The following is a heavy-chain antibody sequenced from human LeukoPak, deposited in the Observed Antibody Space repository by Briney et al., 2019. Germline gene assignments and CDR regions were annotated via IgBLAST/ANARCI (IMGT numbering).Heavy chain of an antibody. D-gene: IGHD2-2*01. V-gene: IGHV3-23*01. CDR3: ARRRDIVVVPAAYNWFDP. J-gene: IGHJ5*02. Sequence: PGGSLRLSCAASGFTFSSYAMSWVRQAPGKGLEWVSAISGSGGSTYYADSVKGRFTISRDNAKNSLYLQMNSLRAEDTAVYYCARRRDIVVVPAAYNWFDPWGQGTLVTVSS. CDR1: GFTFSSYA. CDR2: ISGSGGST.